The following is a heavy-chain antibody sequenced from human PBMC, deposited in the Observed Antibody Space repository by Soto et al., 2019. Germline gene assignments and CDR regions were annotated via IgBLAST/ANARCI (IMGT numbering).Heavy chain of an antibody. CDR2: INWSGDSI. D-gene: IGHD5-12*01. CDR3: ARDFSMVIVAPGY. J-gene: IGHJ4*02. V-gene: IGHV3-20*03. Sequence: SGFTFDDYGMSWVRQAPGKGLEWVSCINWSGDSIGYAESVKGRFTISRDNSKNTVYLQINALRAEDTAVYYCARDFSMVIVAPGYWGQGTLVTV. CDR1: GFTFDDYG.